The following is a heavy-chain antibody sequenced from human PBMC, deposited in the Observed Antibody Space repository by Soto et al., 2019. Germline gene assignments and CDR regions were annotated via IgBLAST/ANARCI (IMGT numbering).Heavy chain of an antibody. Sequence: GGSLRLSCEASGFTFSSYAMSWVRQAPGKGLEWVSAISGSGGSTYYADSVKGRFTISRDNSKNTLYLQMNSLRAEDTAVYYCAKDFYDSSGYTLYWGQGTLVTVSS. D-gene: IGHD3-22*01. CDR1: GFTFSSYA. V-gene: IGHV3-23*01. CDR2: ISGSGGST. J-gene: IGHJ4*02. CDR3: AKDFYDSSGYTLY.